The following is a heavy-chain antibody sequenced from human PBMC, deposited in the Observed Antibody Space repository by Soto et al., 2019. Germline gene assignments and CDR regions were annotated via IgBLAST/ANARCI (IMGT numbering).Heavy chain of an antibody. D-gene: IGHD3-22*01. J-gene: IGHJ6*02. CDR3: TTETYYYDSSGYTLYYYGMDV. CDR2: IKSKTDGGTT. CDR1: GFTFSNAW. V-gene: IGHV3-15*01. Sequence: GGSLRLSCAASGFTFSNAWMSWVRQAPGKGLEWVGRIKSKTDGGTTDYAAPVKGRFTISRDDSKNTLYLQMNSLKTEDTAVYYCTTETYYYDSSGYTLYYYGMDVWGLGTTVTVSS.